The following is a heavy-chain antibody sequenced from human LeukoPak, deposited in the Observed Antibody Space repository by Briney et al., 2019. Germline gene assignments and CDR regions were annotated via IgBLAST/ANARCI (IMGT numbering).Heavy chain of an antibody. CDR3: ARKLLWFGYNWFDP. CDR1: GYSISSGYY. CDR2: INHSGST. Sequence: SETLSLTCTVSGYSISSGYYWGWIRQPPGKGLEWIGEINHSGSTNYNPSLKSRVTISVDTSKNQFSLKLSSVTAADTAVYYCARKLLWFGYNWFDPWGQGTLVTVSS. J-gene: IGHJ5*02. V-gene: IGHV4-38-2*02. D-gene: IGHD3-10*01.